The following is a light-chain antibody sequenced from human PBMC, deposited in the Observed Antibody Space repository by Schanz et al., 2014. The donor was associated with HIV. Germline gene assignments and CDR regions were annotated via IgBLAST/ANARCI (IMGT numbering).Light chain of an antibody. CDR3: QQHGGSPET. J-gene: IGKJ1*01. CDR1: QSVSSN. V-gene: IGKV3-15*01. Sequence: EILMTQSPATLSVSPGERATLSCRASQSVSSNLAWYQQKPGQAPRLLIYGASTRATGIPDRFSGSGSGTDFILTISRLEPEDFAVYYCQQHGGSPETFGQGTKVEIK. CDR2: GAS.